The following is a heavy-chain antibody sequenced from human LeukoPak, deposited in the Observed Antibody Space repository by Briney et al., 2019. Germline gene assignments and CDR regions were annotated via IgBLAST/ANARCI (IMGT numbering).Heavy chain of an antibody. CDR3: TTDLGITMIRGVIVY. Sequence: GGFLRLSCAASGFTLSNSWMHWVRQAPGKGLVWVGRIKSKGDGETTDYAAPVKGRFTMSRDDSKGMLYLYMNSLKTEDTAVYYCTTDLGITMIRGVIVYWGRGTLVTVSS. J-gene: IGHJ4*02. V-gene: IGHV3-15*01. CDR1: GFTLSNSW. D-gene: IGHD3-10*01. CDR2: IKSKGDGETT.